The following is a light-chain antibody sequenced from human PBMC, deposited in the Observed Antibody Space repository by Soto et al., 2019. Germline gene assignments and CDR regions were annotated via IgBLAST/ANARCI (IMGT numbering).Light chain of an antibody. CDR1: QSINKW. J-gene: IGKJ5*01. CDR2: SAS. CDR3: QQLNSYPQT. V-gene: IGKV1-5*01. Sequence: QMSHSPATLSASVGDTVTITCRASQSINKWLAWYQQKPGKAPKLLVYSASTLQSGVPSRFSGSGSGPDFTLTISSLQPEDSATYFCQQLNSYPQTFGQGTRLEIK.